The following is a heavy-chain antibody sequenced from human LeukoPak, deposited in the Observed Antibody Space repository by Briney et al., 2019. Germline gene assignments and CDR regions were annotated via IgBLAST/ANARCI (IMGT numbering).Heavy chain of an antibody. CDR3: AREEALEITMVRGVIYTYYYYYGRDV. V-gene: IGHV3-74*01. CDR2: INSDGSST. Sequence: AGGSLRLSCAASGFTFSSYWMHWVRQAPGKGLVRVSRINSDGSSTSYADSVKGRFTISRDNAKNTLYLQMNSLRAEDTAVYYCAREEALEITMVRGVIYTYYYYYGRDVWGQEPTVSVSS. CDR1: GFTFSSYW. J-gene: IGHJ6*02. D-gene: IGHD3-10*01.